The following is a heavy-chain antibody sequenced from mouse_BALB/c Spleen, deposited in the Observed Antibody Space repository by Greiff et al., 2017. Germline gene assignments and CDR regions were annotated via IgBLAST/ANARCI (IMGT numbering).Heavy chain of an antibody. CDR1: GFTFSSYT. Sequence: EVKLVESGGGLVQPGGSLKLSCAASGFTFSSYTMSWVRQTPEKRLEWVAYISNGGGSTYYPDTVKGRFTISRDNAKNTLYLQMSSLKSEDTAMYYCASIEGYAMDYWGQGTSVTVSS. CDR2: ISNGGGST. J-gene: IGHJ4*01. CDR3: ASIEGYAMDY. V-gene: IGHV5-12-2*01.